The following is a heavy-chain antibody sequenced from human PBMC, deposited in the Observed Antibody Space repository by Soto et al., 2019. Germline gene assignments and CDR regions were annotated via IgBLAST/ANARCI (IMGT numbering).Heavy chain of an antibody. D-gene: IGHD1-26*01. CDR3: AKPQLLSGSHPGFDY. CDR2: ISGSGGST. V-gene: IGHV3-23*01. CDR1: GFTFSSYA. Sequence: PGGSLRLSCAASGFTFSSYAMSWVRQAPGKGLEWVSAISGSGGSTYYANSVKGRFTISRDNSKNTLYLQMNSLRAEDTAVYYCAKPQLLSGSHPGFDYWGQGTLVTVSS. J-gene: IGHJ4*02.